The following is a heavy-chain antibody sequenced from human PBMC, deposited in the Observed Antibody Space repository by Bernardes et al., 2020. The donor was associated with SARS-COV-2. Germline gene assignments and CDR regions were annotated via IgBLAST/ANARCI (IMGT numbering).Heavy chain of an antibody. V-gene: IGHV4-4*02. D-gene: IGHD5-18*01. CDR3: ARDRGGDGYSHFDL. CDR1: GESISSSDW. J-gene: IGHJ4*02. Sequence: SETLSLTCAVSGESISSSDWWTWVRRPPGKGLEWIGEIFHSGSANYKASLRGRVTMLVDKSKNQFYLTMRSVNVADTATYYCARDRGGDGYSHFDLWGQGTLVTVSS. CDR2: IFHSGSA.